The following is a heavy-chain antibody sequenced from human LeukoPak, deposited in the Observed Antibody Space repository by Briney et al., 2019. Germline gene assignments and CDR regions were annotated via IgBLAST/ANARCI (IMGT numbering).Heavy chain of an antibody. CDR2: FDPSDSYT. V-gene: IGHV5-10-1*01. Sequence: PGESLKVSCKGFGYTFMSYWITWARQMPGKGLDWMGRFDPSDSYTRYSPSFQGHVTISADKSISAAYLQWSSMKASDTAMYYCARTLGYSNGSYDYWGQGTQVTVSS. J-gene: IGHJ4*02. D-gene: IGHD4-11*01. CDR1: GYTFMSYW. CDR3: ARTLGYSNGSYDY.